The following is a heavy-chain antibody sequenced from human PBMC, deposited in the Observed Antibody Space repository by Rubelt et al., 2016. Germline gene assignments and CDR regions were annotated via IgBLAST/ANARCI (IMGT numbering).Heavy chain of an antibody. CDR1: GFTFSSYW. CDR2: INSDGIST. Sequence: EVHLVESGGGLVQPGGSLRLSCAASGFTFSSYWMHWVRQAPGKGLVWVARINSDGISTTYADSVKGRCTNPSDNAKNTLDLQMNSLRADDTAVYYCAREVAVPGKTLEYWGQGTLVTVSS. V-gene: IGHV3-74*01. CDR3: AREVAVPGKTLEY. D-gene: IGHD6-19*01. J-gene: IGHJ4*02.